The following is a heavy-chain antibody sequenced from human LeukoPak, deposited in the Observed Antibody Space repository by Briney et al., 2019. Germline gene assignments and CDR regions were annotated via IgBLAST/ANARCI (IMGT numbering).Heavy chain of an antibody. D-gene: IGHD5-18*01. CDR3: ARGSSVGYGYNWFDP. CDR1: GGSISSSSYY. CDR2: IYYSGST. V-gene: IGHV4-39*01. J-gene: IGHJ5*02. Sequence: PSETLSLTCTVSGGSISSSSYYWGWIRQPPGKGLEWIGSIYYSGSTYYNPSLKSRVTISVDTSKNQFSLKLSSVTAADTAVYYCARGSSVGYGYNWFDPWGQGTLVTVSS.